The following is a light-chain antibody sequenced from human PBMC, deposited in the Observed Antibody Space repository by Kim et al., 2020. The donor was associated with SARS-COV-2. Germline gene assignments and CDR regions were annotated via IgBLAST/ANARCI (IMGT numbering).Light chain of an antibody. CDR3: LQRYRYPLT. CDR2: GVA. Sequence: DIQMTQSPSFLSASIGDRVTITCRASQGVRYDLDWYQQKPGQGARRLIYGVASLETGVPSRFSGSGSGTEFTLTISSLQPEDLATYYCLQRYRYPLTFGGGTKVDIK. J-gene: IGKJ4*01. CDR1: QGVRYD. V-gene: IGKV1-17*01.